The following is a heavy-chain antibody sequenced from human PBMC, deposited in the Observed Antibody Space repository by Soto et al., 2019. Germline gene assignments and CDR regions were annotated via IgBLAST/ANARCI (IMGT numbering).Heavy chain of an antibody. CDR2: ISGSGAST. D-gene: IGHD3-10*02. J-gene: IGHJ4*02. V-gene: IGHV3-23*01. Sequence: EVQLLESGGGLVQPGGSLRLSCVASGFTFSSYVMNWVRQAPGQGLEWVSAISGSGASTFYPYSVKGRFSISRDNSKNMVYLQMDSLRAEDTAVYYCAKDRNHLPMSLFDYWGQGARVIVSS. CDR1: GFTFSSYV. CDR3: AKDRNHLPMSLFDY.